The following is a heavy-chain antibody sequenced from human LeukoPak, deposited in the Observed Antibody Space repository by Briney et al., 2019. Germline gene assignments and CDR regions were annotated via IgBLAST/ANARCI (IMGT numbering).Heavy chain of an antibody. CDR2: ISAYNGDT. CDR3: ARAPHLSIAARRDNWFDP. Sequence: GASVKVSCKASGYTLTRYGISWVRQAPGQGLEWMGWISAYNGDTNYAQKFQGRVTMTTDTSTSTAYMELRSLRSDDTAVYYCARAPHLSIAARRDNWFDPWGQGTLVTVSS. D-gene: IGHD6-6*01. CDR1: GYTLTRYG. J-gene: IGHJ5*02. V-gene: IGHV1-18*01.